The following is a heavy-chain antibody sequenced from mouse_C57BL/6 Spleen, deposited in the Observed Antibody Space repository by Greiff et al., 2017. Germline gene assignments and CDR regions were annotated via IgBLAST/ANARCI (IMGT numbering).Heavy chain of an antibody. V-gene: IGHV5-4*01. Sequence: EVKLVESGGGLVKPGGSLKLSCAASGFTFSSYAMSWVRQTPEKRLEWVATISDGGSYTYYPDNVKGRFTISRDNAKNNLYLQMSHLKSEDTAMYYCAREDYYGSTHWGQGTTLTVSS. J-gene: IGHJ2*01. CDR2: ISDGGSYT. CDR1: GFTFSSYA. CDR3: AREDYYGSTH. D-gene: IGHD1-1*01.